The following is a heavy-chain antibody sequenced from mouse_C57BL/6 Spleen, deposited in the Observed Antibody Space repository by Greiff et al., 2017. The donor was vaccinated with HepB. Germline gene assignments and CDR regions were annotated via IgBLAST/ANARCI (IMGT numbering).Heavy chain of an antibody. V-gene: IGHV1-22*01. CDR3: AKYEGAMDY. D-gene: IGHD2-10*02. J-gene: IGHJ4*01. Sequence: EVQVVESGPELVKPGASVKMSCKASGYTFTDYNMHWVKQSHGKSLEWIGYINPNNGGTSYNQKFKGKATLTVNKSSSTAYMELRSLTSEDSAVYYCAKYEGAMDYWGQGTSVTVSS. CDR1: GYTFTDYN. CDR2: INPNNGGT.